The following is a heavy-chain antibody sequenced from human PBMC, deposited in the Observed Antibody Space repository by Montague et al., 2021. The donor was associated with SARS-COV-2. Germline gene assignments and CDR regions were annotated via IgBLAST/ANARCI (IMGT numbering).Heavy chain of an antibody. J-gene: IGHJ4*02. CDR2: IYYSGST. D-gene: IGHD3-9*01. CDR1: GGSISSSSYY. CDR3: ARGSRRYYDILTGYFPKPFDD. Sequence: SETLSLTCAVSGGSISSSSYYWGWLRQPPGKGLEWIGSIYYSGSTSYXPSLKSLVTISVDTSKNQLSLKLSSVTAADTAVYYCARGSRRYYDILTGYFPKPFDDWGQGTLVTVSS. V-gene: IGHV4-39*07.